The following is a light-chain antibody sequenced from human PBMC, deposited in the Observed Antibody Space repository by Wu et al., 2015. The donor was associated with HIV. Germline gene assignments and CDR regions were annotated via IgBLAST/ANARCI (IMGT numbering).Light chain of an antibody. Sequence: DIQMTQSPSSLSASVGDRVTITCRASQVISNSLAWYQQKSAKAPKVLLYATSRLESGVPSRFSGGGSGTDYSLTTSNLQPEDFATYYCQQYFSNSPSFGQGTKLEIK. V-gene: IGKV1-NL1*01. CDR1: QVISNS. CDR2: ATS. J-gene: IGKJ2*03. CDR3: QQYFSNSPS.